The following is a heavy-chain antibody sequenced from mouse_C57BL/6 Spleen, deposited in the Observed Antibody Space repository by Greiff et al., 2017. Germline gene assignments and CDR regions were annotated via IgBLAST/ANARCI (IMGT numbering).Heavy chain of an antibody. Sequence: VQLQESGAELVRPGASVKLSCKASGYTFTDYYINWVKQRPGQGLEWIARIYPGSGNTYYNEKFKGKATLTAEKSSSTAYMQLSSLTSEDSAVYFCAVWSYYCGYWGQGTTLTVSS. V-gene: IGHV1-76*01. CDR1: GYTFTDYY. D-gene: IGHD2-10*02. J-gene: IGHJ2*01. CDR3: AVWSYYCGY. CDR2: IYPGSGNT.